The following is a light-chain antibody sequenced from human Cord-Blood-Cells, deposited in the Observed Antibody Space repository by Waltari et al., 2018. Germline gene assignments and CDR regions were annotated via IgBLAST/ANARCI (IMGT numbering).Light chain of an antibody. CDR1: SSDVGGYNY. V-gene: IGLV2-14*03. CDR3: SSYTSSSTWV. Sequence: QSALTQPASVSGSPGQSITISCTGTSSDVGGYNYVSWYQQHPGKAPKVMIYDVSNRPSGFSNRFSGSKSGNTASLTISGLQAEDEADYYCSSYTSSSTWVFGGGTKLTVL. J-gene: IGLJ3*02. CDR2: DVS.